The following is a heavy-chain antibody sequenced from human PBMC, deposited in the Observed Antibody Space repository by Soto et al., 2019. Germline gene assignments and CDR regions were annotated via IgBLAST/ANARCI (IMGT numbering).Heavy chain of an antibody. J-gene: IGHJ5*02. CDR2: IIPIFGTA. Sequence: QVQLVQSGAEVKKPGSSVKVSCKASGGTFSSYAISWVRQAPGQGLEWMGGIIPIFGTANYAQKFQGRVTITADESTSTAYMELSSLRSEDTAVYYCARDCRGYCSGGSSSNKWFDPWGQGTLVTVSS. CDR3: ARDCRGYCSGGSSSNKWFDP. D-gene: IGHD2-15*01. V-gene: IGHV1-69*01. CDR1: GGTFSSYA.